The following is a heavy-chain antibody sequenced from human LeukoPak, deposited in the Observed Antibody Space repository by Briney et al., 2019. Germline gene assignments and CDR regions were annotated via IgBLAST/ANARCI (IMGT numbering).Heavy chain of an antibody. CDR3: VRLSSSSSPRRALDY. Sequence: SETLSLTCTVSGGSISSYYWSWIRQPPGKGLEWIGYIYYSGSTNYNPSLKSRATISVDTSKSQFSLKLSSVTAADTAVYYCVRLSSSSSPRRALDYWGQGTLVTVSS. D-gene: IGHD6-6*01. CDR1: GGSISSYY. J-gene: IGHJ4*02. V-gene: IGHV4-59*08. CDR2: IYYSGST.